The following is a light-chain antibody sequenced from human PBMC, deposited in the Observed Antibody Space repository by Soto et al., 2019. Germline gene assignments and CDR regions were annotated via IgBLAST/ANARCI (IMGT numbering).Light chain of an antibody. V-gene: IGKV2D-29*02. Sequence: DVVMTQTPLSLSVTPGQPASISCKSSQSLLHITGETFLFWYLQKPGQSPQLLIYEVSTRVSVVPEGVSGSGSVTDFTLEIRRLENAAVGIYYCMQRTDLPPIFGQRTPLAIE. CDR2: EVS. CDR3: MQRTDLPPI. CDR1: QSLLHITGETF. J-gene: IGKJ5*01.